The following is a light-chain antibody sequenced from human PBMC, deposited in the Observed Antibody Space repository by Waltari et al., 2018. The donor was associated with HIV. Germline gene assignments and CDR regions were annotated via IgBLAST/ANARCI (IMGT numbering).Light chain of an antibody. V-gene: IGLV3-25*03. J-gene: IGLJ3*02. CDR1: ALPKQY. CDR2: KDS. CDR3: QSSDISGNYWV. Sequence: SYGLTQPPSVSVSPGQTATITCSGDALPKQYAYLYQQKPGQAPVMVIYKDSERPSGIPERFSVSSSATTVTLTISGVQAADEADYYCQSSDISGNYWVFGGGTKLTVL.